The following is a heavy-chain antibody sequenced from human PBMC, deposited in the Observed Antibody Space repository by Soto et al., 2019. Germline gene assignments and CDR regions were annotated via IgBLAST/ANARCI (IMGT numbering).Heavy chain of an antibody. CDR2: IYWNDDK. CDR1: GFSLTTSGVG. D-gene: IGHD3-10*01. CDR3: GNIPPGFYGSGSLVPGMDV. J-gene: IGHJ6*02. V-gene: IGHV2-5*01. Sequence: QITLKESGPTLVKPTQTLTLTCTFSGFSLTTSGVGVGWIHQPPGKALEWLALIYWNDDKRYSPSLKSRLTITKDTSKKQVVLTMTNMDPVDTAIYYCGNIPPGFYGSGSLVPGMDVWGQGTTVTVSS.